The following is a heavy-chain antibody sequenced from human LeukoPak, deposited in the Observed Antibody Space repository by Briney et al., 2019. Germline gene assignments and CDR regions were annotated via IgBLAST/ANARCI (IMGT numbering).Heavy chain of an antibody. CDR2: IYNDGST. CDR1: RLTVSSSY. Sequence: GGSLRLSCAASRLTVSSSYMSWVRQAPGKGLEWVSIIYNDGSTYYADSMKGRFTISRDNAKNLLYLQMNSLRPEDTAVYYCASDWSGSSSISYTDRNWFDPWGQGTLVTVSS. V-gene: IGHV3-53*01. D-gene: IGHD2-2*02. CDR3: ASDWSGSSSISYTDRNWFDP. J-gene: IGHJ5*02.